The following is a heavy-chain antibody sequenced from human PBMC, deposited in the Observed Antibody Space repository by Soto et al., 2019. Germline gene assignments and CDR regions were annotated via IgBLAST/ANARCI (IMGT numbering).Heavy chain of an antibody. Sequence: QVQLVESGGGVVQPGRSLRLSCAASGFTFSSYALHWVRQAAGKGLEWVAVISYDGNNKYYADSVKGRFTISRDNSKNTLYLQMNSLRAEDTAVYYCARAGCDGGSCYTLVGLRYGMDVWGQGTTVTVSS. D-gene: IGHD2-15*01. J-gene: IGHJ6*02. V-gene: IGHV3-30-3*01. CDR3: ARAGCDGGSCYTLVGLRYGMDV. CDR1: GFTFSSYA. CDR2: ISYDGNNK.